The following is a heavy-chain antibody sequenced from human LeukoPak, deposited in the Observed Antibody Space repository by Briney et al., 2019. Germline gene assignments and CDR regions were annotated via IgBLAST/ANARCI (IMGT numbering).Heavy chain of an antibody. CDR2: ISYDGTNK. V-gene: IGHV3-30-3*01. Sequence: QPGGSLRLSCAASGFTFSSYAMHWVRQAPGKGLKWVAVISYDGTNKYYADFVRGRFTTSRDNSKNTLYLQMNSLRVDDTAVYYCARATYSTSHFSYYFDYWGQGTLVTVSS. J-gene: IGHJ4*02. D-gene: IGHD6-6*01. CDR1: GFTFSSYA. CDR3: ARATYSTSHFSYYFDY.